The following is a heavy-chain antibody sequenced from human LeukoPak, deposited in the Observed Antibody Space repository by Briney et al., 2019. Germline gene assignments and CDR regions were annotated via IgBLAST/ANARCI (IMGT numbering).Heavy chain of an antibody. CDR2: IYYSGST. D-gene: IGHD3-3*01. V-gene: IGHV4-59*01. CDR3: ARGPAIYDFWSGYQFDY. J-gene: IGHJ4*02. CDR1: GGSISSYY. Sequence: SETLSLTCTVSGGSISSYYWSWIRQPPGKGLEWIGYIYYSGSTNYNPSLKSRVTISVDTSKNQFSLKLSSVTAADTAVYYCARGPAIYDFWSGYQFDYWGQGTLVTVSS.